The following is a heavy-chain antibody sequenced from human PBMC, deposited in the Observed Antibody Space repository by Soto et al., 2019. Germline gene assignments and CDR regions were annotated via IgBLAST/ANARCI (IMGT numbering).Heavy chain of an antibody. Sequence: SETLSLTCTVSGGSISSGGYYWSWIRQHPGKGLEWIGYIYYSGSTYYNPSLKSRVTISVDTSKNQFSLKLSSVTAADTAVYYCARQMYEIDAFDYWGQGTLVTVSS. V-gene: IGHV4-31*03. CDR2: IYYSGST. J-gene: IGHJ4*02. CDR3: ARQMYEIDAFDY. D-gene: IGHD2-8*01. CDR1: GGSISSGGYY.